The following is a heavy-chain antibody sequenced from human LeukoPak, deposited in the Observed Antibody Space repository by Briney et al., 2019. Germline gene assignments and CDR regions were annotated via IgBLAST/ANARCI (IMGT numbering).Heavy chain of an antibody. V-gene: IGHV4-31*03. J-gene: IGHJ4*02. CDR3: ARTAGWSADY. CDR2: IYYSGST. Sequence: SQTLSLTCTVSGGSISSGGYFWSWIRQLPGKGLEWIGNIYYSGSTYYSPSLKSRITISVDTSKNQSSLRLSSVTAADTAVYYCARTAGWSADYWGQGTLITVSS. D-gene: IGHD2-8*01. CDR1: GGSISSGGYF.